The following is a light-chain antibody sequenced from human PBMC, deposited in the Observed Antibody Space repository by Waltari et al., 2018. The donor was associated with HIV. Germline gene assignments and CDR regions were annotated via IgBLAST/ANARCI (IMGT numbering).Light chain of an antibody. CDR3: QQYSSPPLT. Sequence: DIQMTQSPSSLSASVGDSVTITCRASQDIRNSLAWYQQSPGKAPNLLLYAVSRLEDGVPSRFSGSGSRTHYTLTISSLQPEDFASYYCQQYSSPPLTFGGGTKVESK. CDR2: AVS. J-gene: IGKJ4*01. CDR1: QDIRNS. V-gene: IGKV1-NL1*01.